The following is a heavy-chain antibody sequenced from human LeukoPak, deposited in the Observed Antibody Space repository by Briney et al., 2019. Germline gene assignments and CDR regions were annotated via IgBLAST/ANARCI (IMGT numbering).Heavy chain of an antibody. V-gene: IGHV3-48*04. CDR3: ARDPYSGNYGNYYYYYMDV. CDR1: GFTFGSYN. CDR2: ISSSSNTI. Sequence: GGSLRLSCAASGFTFGSYNMNWVRQAPGKGPEWVSYISSSSNTIYYADSVKGRFTISRDNAKNSLYLQMNSLGPEDTAVYYCARDPYSGNYGNYYYYYMDVWGKGTTVTISS. D-gene: IGHD1-26*01. J-gene: IGHJ6*03.